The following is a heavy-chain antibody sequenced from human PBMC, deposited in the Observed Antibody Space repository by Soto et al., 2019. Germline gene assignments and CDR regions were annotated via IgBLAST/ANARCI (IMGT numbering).Heavy chain of an antibody. CDR2: ISSSGSTI. D-gene: IGHD6-6*01. CDR3: VRNPYSSSPMRYYYYYGMDV. CDR1: GFTFSSYE. J-gene: IGHJ6*02. V-gene: IGHV3-48*03. Sequence: PGGSLRLSCAASGFTFSSYEMNWVRQAPGKGLEWVSYISSSGSTIYYADSVKGRFTISRDNAKNSLYLQMNSLRAEDTAVYYCVRNPYSSSPMRYYYYYGMDVWGQGTTVTVSS.